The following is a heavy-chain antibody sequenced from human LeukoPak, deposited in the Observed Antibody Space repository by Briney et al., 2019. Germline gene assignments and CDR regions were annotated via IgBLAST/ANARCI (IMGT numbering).Heavy chain of an antibody. CDR2: ISPTGYTK. V-gene: IGHV3-48*03. J-gene: IGHJ4*02. CDR1: TFSFSNYE. Sequence: GGALRLSCAASTFSFSNYEMNWVRQAPGQGLEWVSYISPTGYTKYYADSVKGRFTISRDSAKKSLYLQMRSLRAEDTAVYYCARVGSHGSGSFDYWGQGTLVTVYS. CDR3: ARVGSHGSGSFDY. D-gene: IGHD3-10*01.